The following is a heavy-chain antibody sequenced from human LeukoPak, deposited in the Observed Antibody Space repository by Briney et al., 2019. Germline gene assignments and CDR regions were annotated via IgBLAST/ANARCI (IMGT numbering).Heavy chain of an antibody. CDR3: ARDDTMVRGRYFYYMDV. CDR1: GYTFTGYY. CDR2: INPNSGGT. J-gene: IGHJ6*03. D-gene: IGHD3-10*01. Sequence: SVKVSCKASGYTFTGYYMHWVRQAPGQGLEWMGWINPNSGGTNYAQKFQGRVTMTRDTSISTAYMELSRLRSDDTAVYHCARDDTMVRGRYFYYMDVWGKGTTVTISS. V-gene: IGHV1-2*02.